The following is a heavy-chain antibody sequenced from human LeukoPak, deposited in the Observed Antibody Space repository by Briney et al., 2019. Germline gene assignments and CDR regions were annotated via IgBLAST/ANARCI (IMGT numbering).Heavy chain of an antibody. D-gene: IGHD3-16*02. CDR2: INHSGST. CDR1: GGSFCGYY. V-gene: IGHV4-34*01. CDR3: ARVPYDYVWGSYRRYFDY. Sequence: SETLSLTCAVHGGSFCGYYWSWIREPPGKGLEWIGEINHSGSTNYNPSLKSRVTISVDRSKNQFSLKLRSVTAADTAVYYCARVPYDYVWGSYRRYFDYWGQGTLVTVPS. J-gene: IGHJ4*02.